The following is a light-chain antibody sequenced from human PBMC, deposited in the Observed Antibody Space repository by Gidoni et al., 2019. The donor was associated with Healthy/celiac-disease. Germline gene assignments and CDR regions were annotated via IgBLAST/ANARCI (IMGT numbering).Light chain of an antibody. CDR1: QSVSSSY. Sequence: EIVLTQSPGTLSLSPGERATLSCRASQSVSSSYLAWYQQKPGQAPRLLIYGASSRATGIPDRFSGRGSGTDFTLTISRLEPEDFAVYYCQQYVSSPPKLTFGGGPRWRSN. CDR2: GAS. V-gene: IGKV3-20*01. J-gene: IGKJ4*01. CDR3: QQYVSSPPKLT.